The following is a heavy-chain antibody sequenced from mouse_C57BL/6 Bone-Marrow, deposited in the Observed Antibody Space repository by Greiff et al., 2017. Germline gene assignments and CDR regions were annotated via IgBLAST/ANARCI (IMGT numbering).Heavy chain of an antibody. CDR2: INPNNGGT. V-gene: IGHV1-26*01. D-gene: IGHD2-14*01. CDR1: GYTFTDYY. CDR3: ARVVYRFYAMDY. Sequence: EVQLQQSGPELVKPGASVKISCKASGYTFTDYYMNWVKQSHGKSLEWIGDINPNNGGTSYNQKFKGKATLTVDKSSSTAYMELRSLTSEDSAVYYCARVVYRFYAMDYWGQGTSVTVSS. J-gene: IGHJ4*01.